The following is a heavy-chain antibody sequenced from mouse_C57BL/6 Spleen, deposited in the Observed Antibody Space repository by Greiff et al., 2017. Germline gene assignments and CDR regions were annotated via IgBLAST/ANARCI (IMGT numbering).Heavy chain of an antibody. D-gene: IGHD1-1*01. CDR1: GYTFTDYE. V-gene: IGHV1-15*01. CDR2: IDPETGGT. J-gene: IGHJ2*01. Sequence: VQRVESGAELVRPGASVTLSCKASGYTFTDYEMHWVKQTPVHGLEWIGAIDPETGGTAYNQKFKGKAILTADKSSSTAYMELRSLTSEDSAVYYCTAYYGSSYYWGQGTTLTVSS. CDR3: TAYYGSSYY.